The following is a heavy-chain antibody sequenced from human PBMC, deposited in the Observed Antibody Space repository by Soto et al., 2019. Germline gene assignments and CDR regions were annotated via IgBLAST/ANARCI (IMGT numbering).Heavy chain of an antibody. Sequence: RASVKVSCKASGGTFSSYAISWVRQAPGQGLEWMGGIIPIFGTANYAQKFQGRVTITADESTSTAYMELSSLRSEDTAVYYCARGTSGSYYTPFWFDPWGQGTLVTVS. CDR1: GGTFSSYA. CDR3: ARGTSGSYYTPFWFDP. CDR2: IIPIFGTA. D-gene: IGHD3-10*01. J-gene: IGHJ5*02. V-gene: IGHV1-69*13.